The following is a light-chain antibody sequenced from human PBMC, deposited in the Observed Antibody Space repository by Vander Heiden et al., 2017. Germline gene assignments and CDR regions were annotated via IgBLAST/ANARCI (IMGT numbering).Light chain of an antibody. CDR3: SSYTSSSTRRVV. CDR1: SSDVGGYDY. Sequence: QSALTHPASVSGSPGQSLTISCTGTSSDVGGYDYVSGYEQHPGKAPKLMIYDVSNRPSGVSNRFSGSKSGNTASLTISGLQAEDEADYYCSSYTSSSTRRVVFGGGTKLTVL. V-gene: IGLV2-14*01. J-gene: IGLJ2*01. CDR2: DVS.